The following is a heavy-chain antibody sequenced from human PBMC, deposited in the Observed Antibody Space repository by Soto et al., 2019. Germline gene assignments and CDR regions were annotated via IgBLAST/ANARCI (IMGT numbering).Heavy chain of an antibody. CDR2: ISAYNGNT. Sequence: QVQLVQSGAEVKKPGASVKVSCKASGYTFTSYGISWVRQAPGQGLEWMGWISAYNGNTNYAQKLQGRVTMTTDTSTRKASLELRSLRSADTAVYYWARGGVYDALDYWGQGTLVTVSS. J-gene: IGHJ4*02. D-gene: IGHD2-8*01. CDR3: ARGGVYDALDY. V-gene: IGHV1-18*01. CDR1: GYTFTSYG.